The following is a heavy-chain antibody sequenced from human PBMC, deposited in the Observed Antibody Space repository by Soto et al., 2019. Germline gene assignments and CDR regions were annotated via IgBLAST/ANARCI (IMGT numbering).Heavy chain of an antibody. V-gene: IGHV4-4*02. J-gene: IGHJ5*02. D-gene: IGHD2-15*01. CDR3: AGLGMVAAHREFDP. Sequence: KSSETLSLTCAVSSGTISSSNWWTWVRQPPGKGLEWIGEINQSGSPNYNPSLRSRVTISVDKSKSQFFLKLSSVTAADTAIYYCAGLGMVAAHREFDPWGQGTPVTVSS. CDR2: INQSGSP. CDR1: SGTISSSNW.